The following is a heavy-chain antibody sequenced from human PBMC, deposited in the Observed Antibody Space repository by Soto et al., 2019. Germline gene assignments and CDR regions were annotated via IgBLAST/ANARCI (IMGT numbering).Heavy chain of an antibody. D-gene: IGHD3-22*01. J-gene: IGHJ3*02. Sequence: TGGSLRLSCAVSGFTFSSYSMNWVRQAPGKGLEWVSCISSSSNSYIDYADSVKGRFTISRDNAKNSLYLQMNSLRAEDTAVYYCATRQYYYDSSGYRFDIWGQGTMVTV. CDR2: ISSSSNSYI. V-gene: IGHV3-21*01. CDR3: ATRQYYYDSSGYRFDI. CDR1: GFTFSSYS.